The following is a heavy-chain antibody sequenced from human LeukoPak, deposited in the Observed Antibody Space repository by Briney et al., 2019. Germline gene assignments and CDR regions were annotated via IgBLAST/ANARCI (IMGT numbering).Heavy chain of an antibody. CDR2: IYTGGDT. Sequence: PGGSLRLSCAASGFTFSSFGMSWVRQAPGRGLEWVSVIYTGGDTYYADSVKGRFTISRDNSKNTVYLQMNSLRAEDTAVYYCARDKFQRGDAFDIWGQGTMVTVSS. V-gene: IGHV3-53*01. J-gene: IGHJ3*02. CDR1: GFTFSSFG. CDR3: ARDKFQRGDAFDI.